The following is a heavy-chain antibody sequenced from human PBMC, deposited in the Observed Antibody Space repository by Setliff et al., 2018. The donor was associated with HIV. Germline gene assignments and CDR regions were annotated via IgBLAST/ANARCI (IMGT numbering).Heavy chain of an antibody. CDR2: IYHDGTT. D-gene: IGHD6-19*01. CDR1: GGSINTSSYY. CDR3: AGHPVTSGWLSLNWFDP. V-gene: IGHV4-39*07. Sequence: LSLTCSVSGGSINTSSYYWAWVRQPPGNELEWIGSIYHDGTTHYRSSLRSRAAISIDTSKSQISLKVRSVTAADTAVYFCAGHPVTSGWLSLNWFDPWGQGILVTVTS. J-gene: IGHJ5*01.